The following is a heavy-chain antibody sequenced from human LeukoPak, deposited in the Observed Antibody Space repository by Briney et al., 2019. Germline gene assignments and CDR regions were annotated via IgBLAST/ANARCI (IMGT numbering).Heavy chain of an antibody. CDR3: ARSRYCSSTSCYRRSYYFDY. J-gene: IGHJ4*02. Sequence: SVKVSCKASGGTFSSYAISWVRQAPGQGLEWMGGIIPIFGTANYAQKFQGRVTITADESTSTAYMELSSLRSEDTAVYYCARSRYCSSTSCYRRSYYFDYWGQGTLVTVSS. V-gene: IGHV1-69*01. CDR2: IIPIFGTA. CDR1: GGTFSSYA. D-gene: IGHD2-2*01.